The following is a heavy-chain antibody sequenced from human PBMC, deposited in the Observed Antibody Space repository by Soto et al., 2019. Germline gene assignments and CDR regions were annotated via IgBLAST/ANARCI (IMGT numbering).Heavy chain of an antibody. D-gene: IGHD2-8*01. Sequence: SQTLSLTCAISGDRVSSHSAAWNWIRQSPSRGLEWLGRAYSRSDWFTDYALSVKSRISINADTSKNQFSLHLNSVTPEDTAVYYCARGNGGVFDYWGQGTLVTVSS. V-gene: IGHV6-1*01. CDR1: GDRVSSHSAA. CDR2: AYSRSDWFT. J-gene: IGHJ4*02. CDR3: ARGNGGVFDY.